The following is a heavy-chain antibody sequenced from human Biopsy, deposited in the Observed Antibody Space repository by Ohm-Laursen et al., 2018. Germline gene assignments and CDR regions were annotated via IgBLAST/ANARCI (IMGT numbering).Heavy chain of an antibody. D-gene: IGHD2-15*01. CDR2: INPHSGTT. J-gene: IGHJ1*01. CDR1: GYTFTGQY. Sequence: ATVKISCKASGYTFTGQYLHWVRQVPGQGLEWMGWINPHSGTTKFAQDFQGRVTMTRDTSITTAYMELRRLRSDDTAVYYCAKGQDLRGGAEYFQHWGQGALVAVSS. V-gene: IGHV1-2*02. CDR3: AKGQDLRGGAEYFQH.